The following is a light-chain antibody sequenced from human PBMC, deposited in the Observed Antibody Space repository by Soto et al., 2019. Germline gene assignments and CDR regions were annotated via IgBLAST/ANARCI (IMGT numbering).Light chain of an antibody. V-gene: IGKV3-15*01. CDR1: QSVSSN. CDR2: GAS. J-gene: IGKJ2*01. Sequence: EIVTTQSPATLSVSGGERATLSCTSSQSVSSNLSWYQQKPGQAPRLLIIGASTRATVIPAGFSGSGSCTDFTLFISSLQSEDIAVYYCQQYNMWPPYTFGQGTKVDIK. CDR3: QQYNMWPPYT.